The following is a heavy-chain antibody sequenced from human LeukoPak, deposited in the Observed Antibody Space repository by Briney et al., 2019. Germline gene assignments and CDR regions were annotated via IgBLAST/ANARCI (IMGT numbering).Heavy chain of an antibody. CDR1: GYTFTSYG. Sequence: ASVKVSCKASGYTFTSYGISWVRQAPGQGLEWMGWISAYNGNTNYAQKFQGRVTITADESTSTAYMELSSLRSEDTAVYYCAREGTLGYCSSTSCPVNYYYYGMDVWGQGTTVTVSS. J-gene: IGHJ6*02. CDR2: ISAYNGNT. CDR3: AREGTLGYCSSTSCPVNYYYYGMDV. V-gene: IGHV1-18*01. D-gene: IGHD2-2*01.